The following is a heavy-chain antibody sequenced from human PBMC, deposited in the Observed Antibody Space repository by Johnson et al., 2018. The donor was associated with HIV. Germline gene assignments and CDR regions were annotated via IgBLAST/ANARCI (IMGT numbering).Heavy chain of an antibody. J-gene: IGHJ3*02. CDR1: GFTFSSYA. D-gene: IGHD3-3*01. Sequence: VQLVESGGGVVQPGRSLRLSCAASGFTFSSYAMHWVRQAPGKGLEWVGRIKSKTDGGTTEYAAPVKGRFTISRDDSKNTLYLQMNSLRAEDTAVYYCARGEFWSGYPDAFDIWGQGTMVTVSS. CDR3: ARGEFWSGYPDAFDI. CDR2: IKSKTDGGTT. V-gene: IGHV3-15*01.